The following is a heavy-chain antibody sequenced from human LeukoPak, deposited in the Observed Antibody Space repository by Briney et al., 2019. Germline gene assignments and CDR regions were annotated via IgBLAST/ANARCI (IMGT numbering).Heavy chain of an antibody. CDR2: INHSGST. V-gene: IGHV4-34*01. D-gene: IGHD3-3*01. J-gene: IGHJ4*02. CDR1: GGSFSGYY. Sequence: PSETLSLTCAVYGGSFSGYYWSWIRQPPGKGLEWIGEINHSGSTNYNPSLKSRVTISVDTSKNQFSLKLSSVTAADTAVYYCATTYYDFWSGYYSYYFDYWGQGTLVTVSS. CDR3: ATTYYDFWSGYYSYYFDY.